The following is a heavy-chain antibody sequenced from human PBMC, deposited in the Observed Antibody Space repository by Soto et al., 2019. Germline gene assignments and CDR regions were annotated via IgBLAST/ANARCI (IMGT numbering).Heavy chain of an antibody. J-gene: IGHJ6*02. CDR2: IYHSGST. CDR1: CGSISSINW. Sequence: LXLTCDVSCGSISSINWWSWVRQPPGKGLKWIGEIYHSGSTTYNPSLKSRVTISVDKSKNQFSLKLKSVTAADTAIYYCARGGGPDIAYGMDVWGQGTTVTVSS. CDR3: ARGGGPDIAYGMDV. V-gene: IGHV4-4*02. D-gene: IGHD5-12*01.